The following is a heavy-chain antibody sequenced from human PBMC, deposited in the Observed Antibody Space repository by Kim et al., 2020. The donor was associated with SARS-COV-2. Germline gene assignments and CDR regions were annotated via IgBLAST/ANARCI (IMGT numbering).Heavy chain of an antibody. Sequence: SLKGRFPITRDNAKNSLYLQRNSLRAEDTAVYYCARRRVVDNYYYYGMDVWGQGTTVTVSS. J-gene: IGHJ6*02. CDR3: ARRRVVDNYYYYGMDV. V-gene: IGHV3-11*01. D-gene: IGHD2-15*01.